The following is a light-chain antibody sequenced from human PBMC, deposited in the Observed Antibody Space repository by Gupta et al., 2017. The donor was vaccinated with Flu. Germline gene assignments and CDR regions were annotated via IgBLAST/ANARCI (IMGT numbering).Light chain of an antibody. Sequence: PSFLSASVGDGVSITCRASQGINNYLAWYQHKPGKAPRLLIYVASILQSGVPLRFSGSGSGTEFTLTISSLQPEDAATYYCQQLDRYPRTFGQGTKLEIK. V-gene: IGKV1-9*01. CDR2: VAS. J-gene: IGKJ2*02. CDR3: QQLDRYPRT. CDR1: QGINNY.